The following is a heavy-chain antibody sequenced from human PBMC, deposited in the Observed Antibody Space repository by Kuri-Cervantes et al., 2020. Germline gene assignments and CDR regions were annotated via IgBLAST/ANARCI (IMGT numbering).Heavy chain of an antibody. J-gene: IGHJ4*02. CDR1: GYTFTGYY. V-gene: IGHV1-2*02. CDR3: ARGEDLLRFLECYQN. Sequence: ASVKVSCKASGYTFTGYYMHWVRQAPGQGLEWMGWINPNSGGTNYAQKFQGRVAMTRDTSISTAYMELSRLRSDDTAVYYCARGEDLLRFLECYQNWGQGTLVTVSS. CDR2: INPNSGGT. D-gene: IGHD3-3*01.